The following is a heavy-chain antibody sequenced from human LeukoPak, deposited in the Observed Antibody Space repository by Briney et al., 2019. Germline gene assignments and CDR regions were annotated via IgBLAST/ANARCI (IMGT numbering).Heavy chain of an antibody. D-gene: IGHD6-13*01. V-gene: IGHV4-39*07. CDR3: ARDRLVPDYYYYYMDV. CDR2: IYYSGST. Sequence: SETLSLTCTVSGYSISSSSYYWGWIRQPPGKGLEWIGSIYYSGSTYYDPSLKSRVTISVDTSKNQFSLKLSSVTAADTAVYYCARDRLVPDYYYYYMDVWGKGTTVTVSS. J-gene: IGHJ6*03. CDR1: GYSISSSSYY.